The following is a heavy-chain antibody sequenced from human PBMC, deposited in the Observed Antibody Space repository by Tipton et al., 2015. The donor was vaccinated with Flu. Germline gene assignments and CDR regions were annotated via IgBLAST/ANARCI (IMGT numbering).Heavy chain of an antibody. D-gene: IGHD6-19*01. CDR2: IWYDGSNK. CDR3: ARDAFLLAVAGTFDY. CDR1: GFTFSSYG. Sequence: SLRLSCAASGFTFSSYGMHWVRQAPGKGLEWVAVIWYDGSNKYYADSVKGRFTISRDNSKNTLYLQMNSLRAEDTAVYYCARDAFLLAVAGTFDYWGQGTLVTVSS. V-gene: IGHV3-33*01. J-gene: IGHJ4*02.